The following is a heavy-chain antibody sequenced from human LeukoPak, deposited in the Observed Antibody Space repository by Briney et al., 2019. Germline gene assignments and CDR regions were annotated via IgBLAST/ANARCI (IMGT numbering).Heavy chain of an antibody. CDR1: GFTFSDYY. J-gene: IGHJ4*02. Sequence: GGSLRLSCAASGFTFSDYYMSWVRQAPGKGLEWVGRIKSKTDGGTTDYAAPVKGRFTISRDDSKNTLYLQMNSLKTEDTAVYYCTTRGGSFSIFDYWGQGTLVTVSS. CDR3: TTRGGSFSIFDY. D-gene: IGHD1-26*01. CDR2: IKSKTDGGTT. V-gene: IGHV3-15*01.